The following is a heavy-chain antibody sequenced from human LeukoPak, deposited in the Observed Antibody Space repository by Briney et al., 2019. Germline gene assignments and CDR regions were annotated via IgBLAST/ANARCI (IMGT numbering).Heavy chain of an antibody. CDR3: AKDREYSYGFDY. Sequence: GRSLRLSCAASGFTFSSYGMHWVRQAPGKGLEWVAVIWYGGSNKYYADSVKGRFTISRDNSKNTLYLQMNSLRAEDTAVYYCAKDREYSYGFDYWGQGTLVTVSS. CDR2: IWYGGSNK. J-gene: IGHJ4*02. D-gene: IGHD5-18*01. V-gene: IGHV3-33*06. CDR1: GFTFSSYG.